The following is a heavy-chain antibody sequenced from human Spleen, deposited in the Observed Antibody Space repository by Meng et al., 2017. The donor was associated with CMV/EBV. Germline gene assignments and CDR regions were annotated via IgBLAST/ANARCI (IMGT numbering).Heavy chain of an antibody. V-gene: IGHV3-48*04. CDR3: AQEYSSSRPSDV. D-gene: IGHD6-6*01. J-gene: IGHJ4*02. CDR1: KFTFSEYS. Sequence: GGSLRLSCAASKFTFSEYSMHWVRQAPGKGLEWVSFITSSSSIIFYADSVKGRFTISRDNAKNSLYLEMNSLRVEDTAVYFCAQEYSSSRPSDVWGRGTLVTVSS. CDR2: ITSSSSII.